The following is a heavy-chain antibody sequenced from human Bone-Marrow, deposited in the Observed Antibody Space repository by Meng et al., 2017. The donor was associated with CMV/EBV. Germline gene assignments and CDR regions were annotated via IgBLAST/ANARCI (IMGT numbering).Heavy chain of an antibody. CDR3: ARDPRAYFDY. CDR1: GFTFSSYS. CDR2: ITSTSSYI. J-gene: IGHJ4*02. Sequence: GESLKISCAASGFTFSSYSINWVRQAPGKGLEWVSSITSTSSYIYYADSVKGRFTISRDNAKNSLYLQMNSLRAEDTAVYYCARDPRAYFDYWGQGTLVTVSS. V-gene: IGHV3-21*01.